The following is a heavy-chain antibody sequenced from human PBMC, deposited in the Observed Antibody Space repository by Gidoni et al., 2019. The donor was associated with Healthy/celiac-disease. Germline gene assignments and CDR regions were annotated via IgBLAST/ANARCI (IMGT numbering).Heavy chain of an antibody. CDR2: IDPSDSYT. V-gene: IGHV5-10-1*03. CDR1: GYSFTSYW. D-gene: IGHD3-9*01. CDR3: ARRKYDILTGYYYYGMDV. Sequence: EVQLVQSGAEVKKPGESLRISCKGSGYSFTSYWISWVRQMPGKGLEWMGRIDPSDSYTNYSPSFQGHVTISADKSISTAYLQWSSLKASDTAMYYCARRKYDILTGYYYYGMDVWGQGTTVTVSS. J-gene: IGHJ6*02.